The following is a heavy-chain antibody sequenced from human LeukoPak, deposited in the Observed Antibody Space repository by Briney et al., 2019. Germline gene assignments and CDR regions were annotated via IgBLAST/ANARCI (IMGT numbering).Heavy chain of an antibody. D-gene: IGHD3-22*01. CDR1: GYTFTIYA. V-gene: IGHV1-3*01. CDR3: ARGDYYDSSGYYD. CDR2: INAGNGNT. Sequence: GASVKVSCKASGYTFTIYAMHWVRQGPGQRLGWMGSINAGNGNTKYSQKFQGRVTITRDTSASTAYMELSSLRSEDTAVYYCARGDYYDSSGYYDWGQGTLVTVSS. J-gene: IGHJ4*02.